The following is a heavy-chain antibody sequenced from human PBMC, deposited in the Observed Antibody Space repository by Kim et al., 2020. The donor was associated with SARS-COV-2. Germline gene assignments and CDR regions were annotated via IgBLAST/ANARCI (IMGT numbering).Heavy chain of an antibody. CDR3: ARRLRFGNNWFDP. Sequence: YAQKFQGRVTMTRNTSISTAYMELSSLRSEDTAVYYCARRLRFGNNWFDPWGQGTLVTVSS. J-gene: IGHJ5*02. V-gene: IGHV1-8*01. D-gene: IGHD3-10*01.